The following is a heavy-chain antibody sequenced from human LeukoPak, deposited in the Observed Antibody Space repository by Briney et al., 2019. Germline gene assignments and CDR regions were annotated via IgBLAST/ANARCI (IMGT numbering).Heavy chain of an antibody. CDR1: GNTFTDYY. CDR2: NNANSGGA. V-gene: IGHV1-2*02. J-gene: IGHJ3*02. Sequence: ASVKVSCKASGNTFTDYYIHWVRQAPGQGFEWMGWNNANSGGANYAQEFQGRVTMTRDTSISTAYVELSRLRSDDTAVYYCASLDAVDIWGQGTMVTVSS. CDR3: ASLDAVDI.